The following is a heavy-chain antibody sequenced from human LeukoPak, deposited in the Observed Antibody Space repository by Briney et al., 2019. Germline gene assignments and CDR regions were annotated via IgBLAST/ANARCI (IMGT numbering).Heavy chain of an antibody. Sequence: SETLSLTCTVSGGSISSYYWSWIRQPPGKGLEWIGYIYYSGSTNYNPSLKSRVTISVDTSKNQFSLKLSSVTAADTAVYYCARHARSNWFDPWGQGTPVTVSS. J-gene: IGHJ5*02. CDR2: IYYSGST. CDR3: ARHARSNWFDP. CDR1: GGSISSYY. V-gene: IGHV4-59*08.